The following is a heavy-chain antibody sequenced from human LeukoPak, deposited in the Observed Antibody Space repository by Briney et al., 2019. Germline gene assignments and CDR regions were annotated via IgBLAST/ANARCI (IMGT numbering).Heavy chain of an antibody. J-gene: IGHJ4*02. D-gene: IGHD6-13*01. CDR3: ARGSIAPAGIDY. CDR2: IGTAGAT. CDR1: GFTFSNYD. V-gene: IGHV3-13*01. Sequence: GGSLRLSCAASGFTFSNYDMHWVSRVTGKVLEWVSAIGTAGATYYPGSVKGGFTISRENAKSSLYLQINSLRAGDTAVYDCARGSIAPAGIDYWGQGTLVTVSS.